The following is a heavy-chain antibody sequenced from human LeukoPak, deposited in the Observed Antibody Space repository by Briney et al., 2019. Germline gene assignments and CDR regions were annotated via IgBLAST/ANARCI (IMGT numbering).Heavy chain of an antibody. J-gene: IGHJ4*02. D-gene: IGHD6-19*01. CDR1: GYSFTCYW. Sequence: GESLKISCMGSGYSFTCYWIGWVRPMRGKGLEWMGIIYPGDSDTRYSPSFQGQVTISADKSISTAYLQWSSLKASDTAMYYCARVRYGSGWYFDYWGQGTLVTVSS. V-gene: IGHV5-51*01. CDR3: ARVRYGSGWYFDY. CDR2: IYPGDSDT.